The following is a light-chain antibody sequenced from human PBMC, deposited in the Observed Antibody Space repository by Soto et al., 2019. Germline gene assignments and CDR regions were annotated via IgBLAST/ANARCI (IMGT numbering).Light chain of an antibody. CDR1: QSVSSSF. Sequence: EIELTQSPGTLSLSPGERATLSCRASQSVSSSFLAWYQQKPGQAPRLLIYGASSRATGIPDRFSGSGSGTDFILTISRLEPEYFAVYYCQQYDSSPWTFGQGTKVEIK. J-gene: IGKJ1*01. CDR2: GAS. V-gene: IGKV3-20*01. CDR3: QQYDSSPWT.